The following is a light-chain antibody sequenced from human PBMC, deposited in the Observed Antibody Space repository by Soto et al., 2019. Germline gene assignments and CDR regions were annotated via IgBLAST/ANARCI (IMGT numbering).Light chain of an antibody. CDR1: SSDVGAHNF. CDR2: DVS. V-gene: IGLV2-14*03. Sequence: QSVLTQPASVSGSPGQSITIFCTGASSDVGAHNFVSWYQQHPGNAPKLLIYDVSNRPSGVSDHFSGSKSGNTASLTITGLQAEDEADYYCSSYTSSNTYVFGTGTRSPS. CDR3: SSYTSSNTYV. J-gene: IGLJ1*01.